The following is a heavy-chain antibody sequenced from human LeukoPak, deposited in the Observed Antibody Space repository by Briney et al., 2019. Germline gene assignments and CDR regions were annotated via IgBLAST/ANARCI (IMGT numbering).Heavy chain of an antibody. CDR3: VKAPTVAGSYGWFDP. CDR1: GGSISSYY. D-gene: IGHD6-19*01. CDR2: IYSGGRT. J-gene: IGHJ5*02. Sequence: SETLSLTCTVSGGSISSYYWNWIRQSPGKGLEWIGFIYSGGRTNYNPFLRSRVVISADTSKNQISLRVDSMTAADTAVYYCVKAPTVAGSYGWFDPWGQGTLVTVSS. V-gene: IGHV4-4*09.